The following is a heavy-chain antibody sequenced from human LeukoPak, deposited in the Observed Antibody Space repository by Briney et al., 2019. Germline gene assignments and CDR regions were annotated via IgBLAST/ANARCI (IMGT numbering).Heavy chain of an antibody. CDR3: TRTSLSGWFDS. CDR1: GFTLSGYD. J-gene: IGHJ5*01. CDR2: IDIAGDT. V-gene: IGHV3-13*01. D-gene: IGHD6-19*01. Sequence: GGSLRLSCAASGFTLSGYDMHWVRQPPGKGLEWVSTIDIAGDTYYPDSVKGRFTISRQNGKNSLYLQMNSLRAEDAAVYYCTRTSLSGWFDSWGQGTLVTVSS.